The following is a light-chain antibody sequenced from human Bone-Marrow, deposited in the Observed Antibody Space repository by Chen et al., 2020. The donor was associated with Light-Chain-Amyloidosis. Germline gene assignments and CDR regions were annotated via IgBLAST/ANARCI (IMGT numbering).Light chain of an antibody. V-gene: IGLV1-44*01. CDR2: SNN. CDR3: AAWDDSLNGRV. Sequence: QSVLTQPPSASGTPGQRVTISCSGSSSNIGSNTVNWYQQLPGTAPKLLIYSNNQRPSGVPDRLSGSKSGTSASLAIRGLQSEDEADYYCAAWDDSLNGRVFGGGTKLTVL. J-gene: IGLJ3*02. CDR1: SSNIGSNT.